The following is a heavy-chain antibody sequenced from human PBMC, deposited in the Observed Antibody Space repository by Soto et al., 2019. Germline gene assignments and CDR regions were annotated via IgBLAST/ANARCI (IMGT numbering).Heavy chain of an antibody. J-gene: IGHJ6*02. V-gene: IGHV3-66*01. Sequence: GGSLRLSCAASGFTVSSNYMSWVRQAPGKGLEWVSVIYSGGSTYYADSVKGRFTISRDNSRNTLYLQMNSLRAEDTAVYYCARSPFSYYYYGMDVWGQGTTVTVSS. CDR2: IYSGGST. CDR3: ARSPFSYYYYGMDV. CDR1: GFTVSSNY.